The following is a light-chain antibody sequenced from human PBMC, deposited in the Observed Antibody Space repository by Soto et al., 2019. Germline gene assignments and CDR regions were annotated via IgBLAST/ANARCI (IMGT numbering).Light chain of an antibody. V-gene: IGKV3-20*01. CDR2: GAS. Sequence: EIVLTQSPGTLSLSPGERATLSCRASQSVSSSYLAWYQQKPGQAPRLLIYGASSRATGIPDRFSGSGSGTDFTLTISRLEPEDFAIYYCQQYHSSPVLTFGGGTEVEIK. CDR1: QSVSSSY. J-gene: IGKJ4*01. CDR3: QQYHSSPVLT.